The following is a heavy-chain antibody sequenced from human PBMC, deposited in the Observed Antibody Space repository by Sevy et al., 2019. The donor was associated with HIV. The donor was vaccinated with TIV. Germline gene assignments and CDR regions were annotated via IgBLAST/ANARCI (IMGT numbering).Heavy chain of an antibody. J-gene: IGHJ4*02. Sequence: ASVKVSCKASGYTFTSYGISWVRQAHGQGLEWMGWISAYNGNTNYAQKLQGRVTMTTDTSTSTAYMELRSLRSDDTAVYYCAREGIAAAGTYYFDYWGQGTLVTVSS. CDR1: GYTFTSYG. D-gene: IGHD6-13*01. CDR3: AREGIAAAGTYYFDY. V-gene: IGHV1-18*01. CDR2: ISAYNGNT.